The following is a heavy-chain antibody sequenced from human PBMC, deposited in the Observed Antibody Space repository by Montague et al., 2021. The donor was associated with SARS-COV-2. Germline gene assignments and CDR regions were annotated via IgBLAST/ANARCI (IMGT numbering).Heavy chain of an antibody. J-gene: IGHJ4*02. Sequence: SLRLSCAASEFTFSIYSMNWVRQAPGKGLEWVSYITGTSSLVHYADSVKGRFTISRDNAQNSLYLQMNSLRDEDTAVYYCARSTGHFDYWGLGTLVTVSS. CDR2: ITGTSSLV. CDR1: EFTFSIYS. D-gene: IGHD7-27*01. V-gene: IGHV3-48*02. CDR3: ARSTGHFDY.